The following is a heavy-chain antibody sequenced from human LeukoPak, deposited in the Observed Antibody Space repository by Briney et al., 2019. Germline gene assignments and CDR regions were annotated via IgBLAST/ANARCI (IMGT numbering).Heavy chain of an antibody. D-gene: IGHD2-2*01. CDR2: TYYRSTWYN. CDR3: TRRLTQYDCFDP. CDR1: GDSVSSNSVT. V-gene: IGHV6-1*01. J-gene: IGHJ5*02. Sequence: SQTLSLTCAISGDSVSSNSVTWNWIRQSPSRGLEWLGRTYYRSTWYNDYAVSVRGRITVNPDTSKNQFSLHLNSVTPEDTAVYYCTRRLTQYDCFDPWGQGILVAVSS.